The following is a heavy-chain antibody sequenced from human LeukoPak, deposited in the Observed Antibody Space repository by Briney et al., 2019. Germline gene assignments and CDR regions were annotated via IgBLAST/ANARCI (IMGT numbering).Heavy chain of an antibody. J-gene: IGHJ6*04. CDR1: GGSFSGYY. CDR3: ARRLPRLRGPYYYGMDV. CDR2: INHSGST. D-gene: IGHD3-16*01. V-gene: IGHV4-34*01. Sequence: SETLSLTCAVYGGSFSGYYWSWIRQPPGKGLEWIGEINHSGSTYYNPSLKSRVTISVDTSKNQFSLKLSSVTAADTAVYYCARRLPRLRGPYYYGMDVWGKGTTVTVSS.